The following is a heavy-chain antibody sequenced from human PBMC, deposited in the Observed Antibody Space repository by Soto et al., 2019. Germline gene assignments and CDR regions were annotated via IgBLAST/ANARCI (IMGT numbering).Heavy chain of an antibody. V-gene: IGHV3-15*01. Sequence: EVQLVESGGGLVKPGGSLRLSCAASGFTFSNAWMSWVRQAPGKGLEWVGRIKSKRDGGTTDYAAPVKDRFTISRDDSKNTPDLQVSSLKTKTAAVYYCTTDNCSGGRCTGWDVWGKGTTVTVSS. CDR2: IKSKRDGGTT. CDR1: GFTFSNAW. D-gene: IGHD2-15*01. J-gene: IGHJ6*04. CDR3: TTDNCSGGRCTGWDV.